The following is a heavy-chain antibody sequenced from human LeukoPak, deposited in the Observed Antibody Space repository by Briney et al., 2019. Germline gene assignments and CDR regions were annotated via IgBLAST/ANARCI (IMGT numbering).Heavy chain of an antibody. CDR1: GYTFTGYY. J-gene: IGHJ6*02. D-gene: IGHD2-8*01. CDR2: INPNSGGT. Sequence: ASVKVSRKASGYTFTGYYMHWVRQAPGQGLEWMGWINPNSGGTNYAQKFQGRVTMTRDTSISTAYMELSRLRSDDTAVYYCARDRYCTNGVCYKGMDVWGQGTTVTVSS. CDR3: ARDRYCTNGVCYKGMDV. V-gene: IGHV1-2*02.